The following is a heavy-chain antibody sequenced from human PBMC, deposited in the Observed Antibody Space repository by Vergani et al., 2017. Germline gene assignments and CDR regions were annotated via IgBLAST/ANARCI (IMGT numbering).Heavy chain of an antibody. CDR3: ASTRDFWSGYLVY. V-gene: IGHV1-18*01. CDR2: ISAYNGNT. D-gene: IGHD3-3*01. Sequence: QVQLVQSGAEVKKPGASVKVSCKASGYTFTIYGIRWVRQAPGQGLEWMGWISAYNGNTNYAQKLQGRVTMTTDTSNSTAYMELRSRRSDDTAVYYCASTRDFWSGYLVYWGQGTLVTVSS. J-gene: IGHJ4*02. CDR1: GYTFTIYG.